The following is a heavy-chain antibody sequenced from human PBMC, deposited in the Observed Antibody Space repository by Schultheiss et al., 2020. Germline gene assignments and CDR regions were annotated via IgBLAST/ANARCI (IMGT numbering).Heavy chain of an antibody. CDR1: GGSISSSSYY. D-gene: IGHD6-13*01. J-gene: IGHJ5*02. CDR3: ARILTYPAIIAAAYNWFDP. V-gene: IGHV4-39*07. Sequence: SETLSLTCTVSGGSISSSSYYWGWIRQPPGKGLEWIGSIYYSGSTYYNPSLKSRVTISVDTSKNQFSLKLSSVTAADTAVYYCARILTYPAIIAAAYNWFDPWGQGTLVTVSS. CDR2: IYYSGST.